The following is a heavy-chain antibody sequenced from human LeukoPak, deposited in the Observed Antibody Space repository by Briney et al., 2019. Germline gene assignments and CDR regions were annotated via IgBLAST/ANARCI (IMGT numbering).Heavy chain of an antibody. J-gene: IGHJ4*02. CDR3: ARFVITSSFYYFDY. V-gene: IGHV4-31*03. D-gene: IGHD3-22*01. CDR1: GGSISSGGYY. CDR2: IYYSGST. Sequence: SETLSLTCTVSGGSISSGGYYWSWIRQHPGKGLEWIGYIYYSGSTYYNPSLKSRVTISVDTSKNQFSLKLSSVTAADTAVYYCARFVITSSFYYFDYWGQGTLVTVSS.